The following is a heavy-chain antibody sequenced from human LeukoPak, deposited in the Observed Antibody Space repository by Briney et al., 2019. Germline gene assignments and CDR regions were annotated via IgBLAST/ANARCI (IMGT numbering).Heavy chain of an antibody. CDR1: GDSISKNGFF. CDR2: INYRGDT. J-gene: IGHJ5*02. V-gene: IGHV4-39*01. Sequence: KPSETLSLTCSVSGDSISKNGFFLVWIRHPPWKGLEWMGSINYRGDTYYKPALKSRVTISVDTSKNQFSLKLNSVNAADTAVYYCARQGAQLSKSFFDPWGQGTLVTVSS. CDR3: ARQGAQLSKSFFDP. D-gene: IGHD3-16*02.